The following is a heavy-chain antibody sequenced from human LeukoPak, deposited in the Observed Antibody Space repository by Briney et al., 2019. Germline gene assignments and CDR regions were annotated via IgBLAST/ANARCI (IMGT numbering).Heavy chain of an antibody. CDR3: TRGMTVAANWFDS. D-gene: IGHD6-19*01. J-gene: IGHJ5*01. CDR1: GFIFSDYW. V-gene: IGHV3-7*04. CDR2: IEQDGSEE. Sequence: GGSLRLSCAASGFIFSDYWMNWVRQAPGKGLEWVANIEQDGSEEYYVDSVKGRFTISRDNAKNSLYLQMNSLRVEDTAVYYCTRGMTVAANWFDSWGRGTLVTVSS.